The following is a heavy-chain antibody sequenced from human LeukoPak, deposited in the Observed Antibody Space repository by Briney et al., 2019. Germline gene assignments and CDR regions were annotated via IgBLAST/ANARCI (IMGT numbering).Heavy chain of an antibody. J-gene: IGHJ4*02. CDR1: GGSFSGYH. V-gene: IGHV4-34*01. Sequence: SETLSLTCAVYGGSFSGYHWSWIRQPPGKGLEWIGEINHRGSTNYNPSLKSRVTISVDTSKNQFSLKLSSETAADTAVYYCASTSAMVYFDYWGQGTLVTVSS. CDR2: INHRGST. D-gene: IGHD5-18*01. CDR3: ASTSAMVYFDY.